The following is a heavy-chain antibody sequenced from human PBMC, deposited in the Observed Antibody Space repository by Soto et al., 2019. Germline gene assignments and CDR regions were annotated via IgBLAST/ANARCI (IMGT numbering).Heavy chain of an antibody. CDR2: MNPNSGNT. J-gene: IGHJ4*02. Sequence: QVQLVQSGAEVKKPGASVKVSCKASGYTFTTYDINWVRQASGQGLEWMGWMNPNSGNTGYAQKFQGRVTMTRDTSISTAYIELSSLRSEDTAVYYCATSSSGWYLYWGQGTLVTVSS. V-gene: IGHV1-8*01. D-gene: IGHD6-19*01. CDR3: ATSSSGWYLY. CDR1: GYTFTTYD.